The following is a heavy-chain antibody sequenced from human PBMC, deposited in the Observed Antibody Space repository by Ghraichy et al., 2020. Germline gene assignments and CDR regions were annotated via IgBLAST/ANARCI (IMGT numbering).Heavy chain of an antibody. Sequence: GESLNISCAASGFTFSSYAMSWVRQAPGKGLEWVSAISGSGGSTYYADSVKGRFTISRDNSKNTLYLQMNSLRAEDTAVYYCAKDRAATSPYYFDYWGQGTLVTVSS. CDR3: AKDRAATSPYYFDY. D-gene: IGHD2-15*01. CDR1: GFTFSSYA. CDR2: ISGSGGST. V-gene: IGHV3-23*01. J-gene: IGHJ4*02.